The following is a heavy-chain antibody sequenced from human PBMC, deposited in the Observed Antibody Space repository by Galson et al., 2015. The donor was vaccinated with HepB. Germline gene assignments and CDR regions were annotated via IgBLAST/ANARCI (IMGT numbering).Heavy chain of an antibody. CDR3: ARGDNWNYILAY. CDR1: GFTFSNFG. Sequence: SLRLSCAASGFTFSNFGMNWVRQAPGKGLEWVAVISSDGSNKYYADSLKGRFTISRDNSKNTLYLQMSSLRPEDTAVYYCARGDNWNYILAYWGQGILVTVSS. D-gene: IGHD1-7*01. V-gene: IGHV3-30*03. J-gene: IGHJ4*02. CDR2: ISSDGSNK.